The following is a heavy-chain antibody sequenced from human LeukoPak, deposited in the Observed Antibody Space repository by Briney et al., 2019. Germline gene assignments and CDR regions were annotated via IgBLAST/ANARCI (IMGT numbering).Heavy chain of an antibody. D-gene: IGHD2-21*01. V-gene: IGHV3-7*01. Sequence: PGGSLKLSCAASGFTFISYWMSSVRQAPGKGLEWVANIKQDGSEKYYVDSVKGRFTISKDNAKNPLYLQMNSLRAEDTAVYYCARVVFPSRVSDYWGQGTLVTVSS. CDR1: GFTFISYW. CDR3: ARVVFPSRVSDY. J-gene: IGHJ4*02. CDR2: IKQDGSEK.